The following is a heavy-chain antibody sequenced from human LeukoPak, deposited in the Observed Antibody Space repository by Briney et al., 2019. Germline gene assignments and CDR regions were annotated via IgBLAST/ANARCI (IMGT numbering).Heavy chain of an antibody. D-gene: IGHD6-19*01. Sequence: SETLSLTCTVSGGSISSGGYYWSWIRQHPGKGLEWIGYIYYSGCTYYNPSLKSRVTISVDTSKNQFSLKLSSVTAADTAVYYCAREGSSGWTGSYWGQGTLVTVSS. CDR1: GGSISSGGYY. V-gene: IGHV4-31*03. CDR2: IYYSGCT. CDR3: AREGSSGWTGSY. J-gene: IGHJ4*02.